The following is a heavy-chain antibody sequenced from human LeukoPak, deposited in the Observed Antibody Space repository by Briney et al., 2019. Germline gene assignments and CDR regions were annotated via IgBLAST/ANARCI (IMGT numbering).Heavy chain of an antibody. J-gene: IGHJ4*02. CDR1: GFTVSRNY. D-gene: IGHD6-19*01. V-gene: IGHV3-53*01. CDR2: IYSGGST. Sequence: GGSLRLSCAASGFTVSRNYMSWVRQAPGRGLEWVSVIYSGGSTYYADSVKGRFTISRDNSKNTLYLQMNSLRAEDTAVYYCARAVAGLYFDCWGQGTLVTVSS. CDR3: ARAVAGLYFDC.